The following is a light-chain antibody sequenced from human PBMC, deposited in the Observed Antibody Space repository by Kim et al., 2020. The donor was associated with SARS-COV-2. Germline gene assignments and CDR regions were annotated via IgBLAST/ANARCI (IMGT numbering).Light chain of an antibody. CDR3: QSYDSSLSGWV. CDR2: GNS. J-gene: IGLJ3*02. Sequence: RVPVSCTGSSSNIGAGYDVHWYQQLPGPAPKLLIYGNSNRPSGVPDRFSGSKSGTSASLAITGLQAEDEADYYCQSYDSSLSGWVFGGGTKLTVL. CDR1: SSNIGAGYD. V-gene: IGLV1-40*01.